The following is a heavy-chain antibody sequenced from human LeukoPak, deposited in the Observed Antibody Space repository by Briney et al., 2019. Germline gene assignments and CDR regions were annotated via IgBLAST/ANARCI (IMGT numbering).Heavy chain of an antibody. CDR2: IYYSGST. V-gene: IGHV4-38-2*02. Sequence: SSETLSLTCTVSGSSISSGYYWGWIRQPPGKGLEWIGSIYYSGSTYYNPSLKSRVTISVDTSKNQFSLKLSSVTAADTAVYYCARRRRILGNIVVVPAAALGRYYFDYWGQGTLVTVSS. J-gene: IGHJ4*02. CDR1: GSSISSGYY. D-gene: IGHD2-2*01. CDR3: ARRRRILGNIVVVPAAALGRYYFDY.